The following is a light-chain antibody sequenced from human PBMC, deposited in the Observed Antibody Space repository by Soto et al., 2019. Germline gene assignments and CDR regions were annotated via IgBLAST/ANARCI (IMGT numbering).Light chain of an antibody. CDR1: SSDVGAYKY. CDR2: GVS. V-gene: IGLV2-14*03. Sequence: QSVLTQPASVSGSPGQSITISCTGTSSDVGAYKYVSWYQQHPGKVPKLIIYGVSNRPSGVSNRFSGSKSGNTAFLTISGFQPEDEADYYCSSFTGTTTLDVFGTGTKVT. CDR3: SSFTGTTTLDV. J-gene: IGLJ1*01.